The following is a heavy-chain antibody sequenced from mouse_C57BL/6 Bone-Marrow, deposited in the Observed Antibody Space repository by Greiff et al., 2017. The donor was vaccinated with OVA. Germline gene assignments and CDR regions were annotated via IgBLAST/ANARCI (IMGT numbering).Heavy chain of an antibody. V-gene: IGHV1-81*01. J-gene: IGHJ1*03. Sequence: QVQLQQSGAELARPGASVKLSCKASGYTFTSYGISWVKQRTGQGLEWIGEIYPRSGNTYYNEKFKGKATLTADKSSSTAYMELRSLTSEDSAVYFSARCPYYYSYWYFDVWGTGTAVTVSS. CDR1: GYTFTSYG. CDR2: IYPRSGNT. CDR3: ARCPYYYSYWYFDV. D-gene: IGHD2-12*01.